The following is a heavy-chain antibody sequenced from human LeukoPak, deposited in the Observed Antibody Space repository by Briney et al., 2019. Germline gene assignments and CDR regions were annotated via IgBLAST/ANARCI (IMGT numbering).Heavy chain of an antibody. Sequence: GGSLRLSCAASGFTFSNFAMSWVRQAPGKGLEWVSAISGSGGSVYYADSVKGRFTISRDNANNSLFLQMDSLTAEDTAVYYCAREGRWRYDILTGYFDYWGQGILVTVSS. D-gene: IGHD3-9*01. J-gene: IGHJ4*02. V-gene: IGHV3-23*01. CDR1: GFTFSNFA. CDR2: ISGSGGSV. CDR3: AREGRWRYDILTGYFDY.